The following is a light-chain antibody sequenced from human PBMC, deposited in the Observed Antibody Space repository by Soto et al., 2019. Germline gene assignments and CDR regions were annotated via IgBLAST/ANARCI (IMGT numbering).Light chain of an antibody. CDR2: RAS. J-gene: IGKJ4*01. V-gene: IGKV1-9*01. CDR1: LGISNN. Sequence: DIPLTQSPSILSASVGDRVSIPCRASLGISNNLAWYQQKPGKAPTLLIYRASNLESGVPSRFSGSGSGTEFTLTIGSLQPEDFATYDCQHLNSYLTFGGGTRVEIK. CDR3: QHLNSYLT.